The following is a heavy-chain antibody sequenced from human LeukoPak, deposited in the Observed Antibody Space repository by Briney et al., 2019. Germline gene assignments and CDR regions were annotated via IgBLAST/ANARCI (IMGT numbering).Heavy chain of an antibody. J-gene: IGHJ4*02. CDR2: IYSDDNT. Sequence: GGSLRLSCAVSGFTVSSSHMSWVRQAPGKGLEWVSLIYSDDNTYYADSVKGRFTISRDNSKNTLYLQMNSLRVEDTAVYYCARQIYCTNGICYRKYYFDYWGQGTLVTVSS. CDR1: GFTVSSSH. CDR3: ARQIYCTNGICYRKYYFDY. D-gene: IGHD2-8*01. V-gene: IGHV3-66*04.